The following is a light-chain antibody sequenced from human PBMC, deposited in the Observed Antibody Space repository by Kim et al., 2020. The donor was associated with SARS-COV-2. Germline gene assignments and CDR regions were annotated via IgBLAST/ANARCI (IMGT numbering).Light chain of an antibody. J-gene: IGLJ2*01. Sequence: QSALTQPASVSGSPGQSITISCTGTSSDVGRYNLVSWYQLHPGKAPKLMIYEVTKWSSGVSNRFSGSKSGNTASLTISGLQAEDEADYYCCSYASSSTLIFGGGTQLTVL. V-gene: IGLV2-23*02. CDR2: EVT. CDR3: CSYASSSTLI. CDR1: SSDVGRYNL.